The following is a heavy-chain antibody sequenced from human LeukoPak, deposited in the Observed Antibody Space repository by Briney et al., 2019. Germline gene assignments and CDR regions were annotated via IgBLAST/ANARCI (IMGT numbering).Heavy chain of an antibody. CDR2: INPNSGGT. CDR1: GYTFTGYY. V-gene: IGHV1-2*04. J-gene: IGHJ5*02. D-gene: IGHD2-2*01. Sequence: EASVKVSCKASGYTFTGYYMHWVRQAPGQGLEWMGWINPNSGGTNYAQKFQGWVTMTRDTSISTAYMELSRLRSDDTAVYYCAREVVPAAKGGGWFDPWGQGTLVTVSS. CDR3: AREVVPAAKGGGWFDP.